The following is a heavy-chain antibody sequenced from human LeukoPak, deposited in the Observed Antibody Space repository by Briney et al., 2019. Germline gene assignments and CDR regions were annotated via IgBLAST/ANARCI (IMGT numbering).Heavy chain of an antibody. J-gene: IGHJ4*02. CDR3: AKSRRDYDFWSGYY. D-gene: IGHD3-3*01. V-gene: IGHV3-66*02. CDR1: GFTVSNNY. Sequence: GGSLRLSCAASGFTVSNNYMIWIRQAPGKGPEWVSLIYSEGTTSYADSVEGRFTISRDNSKNTLYLQMNSLTAEDTAVYYCAKSRRDYDFWSGYYWGQGTLVTVSS. CDR2: IYSEGTT.